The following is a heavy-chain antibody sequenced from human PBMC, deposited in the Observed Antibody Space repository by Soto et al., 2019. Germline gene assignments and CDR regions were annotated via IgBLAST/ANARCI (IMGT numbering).Heavy chain of an antibody. CDR3: ARAPEDFSRHY. V-gene: IGHV1-69*13. CDR1: VGTFSSYA. J-gene: IGHJ4*02. CDR2: IIPIFGTA. Sequence: GASVKVSGKASVGTFSSYAISRVRQAPGQVLEWMGVIIPIFGTANYPQKFQGRVTITADESTSTAYMELSSLRSEDTAVYYCARAPEDFSRHYWGQGTLVTVSS.